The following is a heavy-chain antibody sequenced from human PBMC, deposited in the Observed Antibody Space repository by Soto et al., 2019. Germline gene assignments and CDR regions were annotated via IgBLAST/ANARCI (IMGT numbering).Heavy chain of an antibody. D-gene: IGHD3-22*01. CDR2: IIPIFGTT. Sequence: SVKGSCKASGGTFSNYALSWVRQAPGQGLAWMGDIIPIFGTTNNAQKFQGRVTTTANEATSTADVELSTLRSQDTAVYYCASREERDYYDTSGDGWGQGTLVTVSS. CDR3: ASREERDYYDTSGDG. V-gene: IGHV1-69*13. J-gene: IGHJ1*01. CDR1: GGTFSNYA.